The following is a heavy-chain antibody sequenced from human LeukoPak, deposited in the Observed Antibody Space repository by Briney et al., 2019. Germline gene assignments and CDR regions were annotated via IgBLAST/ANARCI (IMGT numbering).Heavy chain of an antibody. CDR1: GGSISSGGYY. Sequence: SETLSLTCTVSGGSISSGGYYWSWIRQHPGKGLEWIGYIYYSGSTYYNPSLKSRVIISVDTSKNQFSLKLSSVTAADTAVYYCARVTSDYVWGSYRPPSRWFDPWGQGTLVTVSS. D-gene: IGHD3-16*02. V-gene: IGHV4-31*03. CDR3: ARVTSDYVWGSYRPPSRWFDP. J-gene: IGHJ5*02. CDR2: IYYSGST.